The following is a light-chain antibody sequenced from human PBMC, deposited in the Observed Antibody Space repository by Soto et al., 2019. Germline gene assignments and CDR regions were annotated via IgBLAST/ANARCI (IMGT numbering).Light chain of an antibody. CDR3: LQDYDFPYT. CDR2: AAS. V-gene: IGKV1-6*02. Sequence: AIQMTQSPPSLSASVGDRVIITCRASQDIRVDVGWLQQKPGHAPNLLIYAASTFHTGAASRFTGSGSGTDFPLTINDLQPEYVATYFCLQDYDFPYTVGQGTKVEI. CDR1: QDIRVD. J-gene: IGKJ2*01.